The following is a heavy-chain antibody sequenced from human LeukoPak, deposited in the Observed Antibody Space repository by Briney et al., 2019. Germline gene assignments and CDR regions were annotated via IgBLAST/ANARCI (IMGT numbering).Heavy chain of an antibody. D-gene: IGHD4-17*01. CDR1: GFTFTSYW. J-gene: IGHJ4*02. CDR3: ATDLG. Sequence: GGSLRLSCAASGFTFTSYWMHWVRQPPGKGLVWVSRVEHDGSRTAYADSVTGRFTISRDDARNMVYLQMNSLRAEDTAVYYCATDLGWGQGTLVTVSS. V-gene: IGHV3-74*01. CDR2: VEHDGSRT.